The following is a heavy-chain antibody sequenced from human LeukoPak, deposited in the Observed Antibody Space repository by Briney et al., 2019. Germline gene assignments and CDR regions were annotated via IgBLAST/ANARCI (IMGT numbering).Heavy chain of an antibody. CDR3: AKESTAYSSGWDPALDY. D-gene: IGHD6-19*01. J-gene: IGHJ4*02. Sequence: GGSLRLSCAASGFTFSSYAMSWVRQAPGKGLEWVSAISGSGGSTYYADSVEGRFTIPRDNSKNTLYLQMNSLRAEDTAVYYCAKESTAYSSGWDPALDYWGQGTLVTVSS. CDR1: GFTFSSYA. CDR2: ISGSGGST. V-gene: IGHV3-23*01.